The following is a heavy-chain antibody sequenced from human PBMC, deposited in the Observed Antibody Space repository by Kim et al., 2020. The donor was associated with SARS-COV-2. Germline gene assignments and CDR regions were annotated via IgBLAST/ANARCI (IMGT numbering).Heavy chain of an antibody. J-gene: IGHJ5*02. CDR3: ARGPRGFDFWSGYYPGGFDP. Sequence: RVTISVDTSKNQFSLKLSSVTAADTAVYYCARGPRGFDFWSGYYPGGFDPWGQGTLVTVSS. D-gene: IGHD3-3*01. V-gene: IGHV4-34*01.